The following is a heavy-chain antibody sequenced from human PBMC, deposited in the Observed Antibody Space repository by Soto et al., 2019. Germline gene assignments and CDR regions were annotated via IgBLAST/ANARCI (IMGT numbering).Heavy chain of an antibody. D-gene: IGHD3-10*01. V-gene: IGHV1-69*01. Sequence: QVQLVQSGAEVKKPGSSVKVSCKASGGTFSSYAISWVRQAPGQGLEWMGGIIPIFGTANYAQKFQGRVTITADESTSTAYMELSSLRSEDTAVYYCASQLWVRGAPYYYYGMDVWGQGTTVTVSS. CDR1: GGTFSSYA. J-gene: IGHJ6*02. CDR3: ASQLWVRGAPYYYYGMDV. CDR2: IIPIFGTA.